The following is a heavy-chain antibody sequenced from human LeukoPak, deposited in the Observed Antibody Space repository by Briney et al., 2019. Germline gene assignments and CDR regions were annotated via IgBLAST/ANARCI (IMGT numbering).Heavy chain of an antibody. V-gene: IGHV4-59*01. D-gene: IGHD1-7*01. CDR2: IYYSGRA. Sequence: NPSETLSLTCTVSGGSISSYYWSWIRQPPGEGLEWIGHIYYSGRANYNPSLKSRVTASVDTSKSQFSLKLTSVTAADTAVYYCARAPGTTKFDYWGRGTLVTVSS. CDR3: ARAPGTTKFDY. CDR1: GGSISSYY. J-gene: IGHJ4*02.